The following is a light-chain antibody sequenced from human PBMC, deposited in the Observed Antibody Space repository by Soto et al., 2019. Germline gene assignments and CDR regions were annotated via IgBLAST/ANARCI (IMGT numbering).Light chain of an antibody. V-gene: IGKV3-15*01. CDR1: QSVSSN. J-gene: IGKJ5*01. CDR3: PDYKNWPIT. CDR2: GAS. Sequence: DRVVTQWPYILCVSPGERASVACRASQSVSSNLAWYQQKPGQAPRLLIYGASTRATDIPARFSGSGSGTKFTLTISSLQSADFAVYYCPDYKNWPITLGRGGRLEI.